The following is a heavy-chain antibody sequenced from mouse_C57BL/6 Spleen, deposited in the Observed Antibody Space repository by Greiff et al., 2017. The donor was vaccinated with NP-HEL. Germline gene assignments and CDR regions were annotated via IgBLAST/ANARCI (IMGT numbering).Heavy chain of an antibody. V-gene: IGHV1-69*01. CDR1: GYTFTSYW. Sequence: QVQLQQPGAELVMPGASVKLSCKASGYTFTSYWMHWVKQRPGQGLEWIGEIDPSNSYTNYNQKFKGKSTLTVDKSSSTAYMQLSSLTSEDSAVYYCARHWDWGQGTLVTVSA. CDR3: ARHWD. J-gene: IGHJ3*01. D-gene: IGHD4-1*01. CDR2: IDPSNSYT.